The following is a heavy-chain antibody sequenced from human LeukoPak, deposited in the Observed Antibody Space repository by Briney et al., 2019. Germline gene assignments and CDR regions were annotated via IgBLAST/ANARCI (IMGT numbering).Heavy chain of an antibody. CDR1: GFTFSSYS. Sequence: GGSLRLSCAASGFTFSSYSMNWVRQAPGKGLEWVSSISSSSSYIYYADSVKGRFTISRDNAKNSLYLQMNSLRAEDTAVYYCARDPTTTTRVGLSDIWGQGTMVTVSS. J-gene: IGHJ3*02. CDR3: ARDPTTTTRVGLSDI. V-gene: IGHV3-21*01. D-gene: IGHD1-26*01. CDR2: ISSSSSYI.